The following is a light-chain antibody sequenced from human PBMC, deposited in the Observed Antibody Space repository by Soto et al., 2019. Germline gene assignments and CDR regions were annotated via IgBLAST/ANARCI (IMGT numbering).Light chain of an antibody. CDR3: LQDYNYPYT. J-gene: IGKJ2*01. V-gene: IGKV1-6*01. Sequence: AIQMTQSPSSLSASVGDRVTITCRASQGIRNDLGWYQQKPGKAPKFLIYGASSLQSGVPSRFSGSGSGTDFTLTINSLQPEHFATYYCLQDYNYPYTFGPGTKVDIK. CDR2: GAS. CDR1: QGIRND.